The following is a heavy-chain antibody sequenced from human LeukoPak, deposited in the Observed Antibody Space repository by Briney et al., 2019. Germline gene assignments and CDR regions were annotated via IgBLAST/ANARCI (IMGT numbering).Heavy chain of an antibody. D-gene: IGHD3-22*01. CDR1: GGTFSSYA. CDR2: IIPVFGTA. J-gene: IGHJ4*02. Sequence: KVSCKASGGTFSSYAISWVRQAPGQGLEWMGRIIPVFGTANYAQKFQGRVTITTDESTSTAYMELSSLRSKDTAVYYCAREGSQWYYDSSGYPGALGYWGQGTLVTVSS. V-gene: IGHV1-69*05. CDR3: AREGSQWYYDSSGYPGALGY.